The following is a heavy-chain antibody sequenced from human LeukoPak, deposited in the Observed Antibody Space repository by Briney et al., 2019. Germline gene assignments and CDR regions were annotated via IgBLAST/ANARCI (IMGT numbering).Heavy chain of an antibody. Sequence: SETLSLTCTVSGGSISSYSWSWIRQPPGKGLEWIGYIYYSGSTNYNPSLKSRVTISVDTSKNQFSLKLSSVTAADTAVYYCARHVGCSGGSCYSMYCFDPWGQGTLVTVSS. D-gene: IGHD2-15*01. CDR3: ARHVGCSGGSCYSMYCFDP. CDR1: GGSISSYS. J-gene: IGHJ5*02. CDR2: IYYSGST. V-gene: IGHV4-59*08.